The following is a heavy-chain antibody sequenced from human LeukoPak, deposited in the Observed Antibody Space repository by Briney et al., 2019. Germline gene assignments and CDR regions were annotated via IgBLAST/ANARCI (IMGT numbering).Heavy chain of an antibody. CDR2: ISSSSSYI. Sequence: SGGSLRLSCAASGFTFSSYSMNWVRQAPGKGLEWVSSISSSSSYIYYADSVKGRFTISRDNAKNSLYLQMNSLRAEDTAVYYCARDIDETIFGVVSHAFDIWGQGTKVTVSS. CDR3: ARDIDETIFGVVSHAFDI. D-gene: IGHD3-3*01. J-gene: IGHJ3*02. CDR1: GFTFSSYS. V-gene: IGHV3-21*01.